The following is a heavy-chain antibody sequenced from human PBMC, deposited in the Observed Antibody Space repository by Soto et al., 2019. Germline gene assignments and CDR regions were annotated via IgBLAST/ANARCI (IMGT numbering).Heavy chain of an antibody. J-gene: IGHJ5*02. CDR3: ARRDTFGGLLATENDYNWFDP. CDR2: IIPIFGTA. D-gene: IGHD2-8*02. V-gene: IGHV1-69*13. Sequence: ASVKVSCKASGGTFSSYAISWVRQAPGQGLEWMGGIIPIFGTANYAQKFQGRVTITADESTSTAYMELSSLRSEDTAVYYCARRDTFGGLLATENDYNWFDPWGQGTLVTVSS. CDR1: GGTFSSYA.